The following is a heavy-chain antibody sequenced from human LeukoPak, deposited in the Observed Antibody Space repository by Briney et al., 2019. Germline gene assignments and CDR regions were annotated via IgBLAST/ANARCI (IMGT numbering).Heavy chain of an antibody. D-gene: IGHD6-13*01. CDR3: ARDLSRAAGDY. Sequence: SVKVSCKASGGTFSSYAISWVRQAPGQGLEWMGRITPILGIANYAQKFQGRVTITADKSTSTAYMELSSLRSEDTAVYYCARDLSRAAGDYWGQGTLVTVSS. CDR2: ITPILGIA. J-gene: IGHJ4*02. CDR1: GGTFSSYA. V-gene: IGHV1-69*04.